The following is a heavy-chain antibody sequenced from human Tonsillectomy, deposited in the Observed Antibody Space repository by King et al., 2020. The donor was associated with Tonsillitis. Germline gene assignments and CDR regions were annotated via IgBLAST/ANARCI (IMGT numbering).Heavy chain of an antibody. D-gene: IGHD7-27*01. J-gene: IGHJ4*02. CDR1: GFTFSSYA. V-gene: IGHV3-23*04. CDR3: AKDSLGSNFDY. CDR2: IHDNVGST. Sequence: VQLVESGGGLVQPGGSLRLSCAASGFTFSSYAVSWVRQAPGKGLEWVSTIHDNVGSTHYADSVKGRFTISRDNSKNTLYLQMNSLRAEDTAVYYCAKDSLGSNFDYWGQGTLVTVSS.